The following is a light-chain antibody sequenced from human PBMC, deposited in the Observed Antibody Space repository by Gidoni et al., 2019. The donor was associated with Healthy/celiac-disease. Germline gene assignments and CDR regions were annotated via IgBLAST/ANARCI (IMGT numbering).Light chain of an antibody. CDR1: SSNIGAGYD. CDR3: QSYDSSLSGSV. J-gene: IGLJ3*02. V-gene: IGLV1-40*01. CDR2: GNS. Sequence: QSVLTPPPSVSGATGQRVTISCTGSSSNIGAGYDVHWYQQLPGTAPKLLIYGNSNRPSGVPDRFSGSKSGTSASLAITGLQAEYEADYYCQSYDSSLSGSVFGGGTKLTVL.